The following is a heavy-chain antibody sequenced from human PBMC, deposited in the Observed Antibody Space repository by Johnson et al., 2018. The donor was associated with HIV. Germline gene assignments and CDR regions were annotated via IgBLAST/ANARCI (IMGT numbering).Heavy chain of an antibody. CDR1: GVTFSNYA. CDR2: IKQDGSEK. CDR3: ARGGIIHDAFDI. V-gene: IGHV3-7*01. Sequence: VQLVESGGGLVQPGGSLRLSCAASGVTFSNYAMSWVRQAPGKGLEWVANIKQDGSEKYYVDSVKGRFTISRDNSKNTLYLQMSSLRAEDTAVYYCARGGIIHDAFDIWGQGTMVTVS. J-gene: IGHJ3*02. D-gene: IGHD1-1*01.